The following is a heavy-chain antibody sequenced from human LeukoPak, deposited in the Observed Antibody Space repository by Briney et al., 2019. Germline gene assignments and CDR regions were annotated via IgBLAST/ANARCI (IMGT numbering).Heavy chain of an antibody. CDR1: GITFRSHW. D-gene: IGHD3-22*01. Sequence: GESLILSCAAAGITFRSHWMHCRRQPPGKGLVWVSRINSDGSSTSYVDSVAGRFTISRDNAKNTLYLQMSSLRAEDTAGYYCARGNYYDMSGPGGYWGQGTLVIVSS. CDR3: ARGNYYDMSGPGGY. V-gene: IGHV3-74*01. CDR2: INSDGSST. J-gene: IGHJ4*02.